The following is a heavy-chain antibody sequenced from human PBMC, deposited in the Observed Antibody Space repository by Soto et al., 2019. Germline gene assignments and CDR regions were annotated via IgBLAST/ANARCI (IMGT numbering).Heavy chain of an antibody. J-gene: IGHJ6*02. D-gene: IGHD1-1*01. CDR1: SGSINVGNYY. V-gene: IGHV4-39*01. CDR2: FYYSGST. Sequence: PSETLSLTCTVSSGSINVGNYYWSWIRQPPGKGLEWIGAFYYSGSTYYNPSLKSRVTISVDTSKNQFSLKLTSVTAADTGVHYCAKSTTPNGSHYYYYYGLDLWSQGTTVTVYS. CDR3: AKSTTPNGSHYYYYYGLDL.